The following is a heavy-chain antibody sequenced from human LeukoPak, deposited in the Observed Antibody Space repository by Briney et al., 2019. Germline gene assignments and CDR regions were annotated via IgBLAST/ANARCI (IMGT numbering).Heavy chain of an antibody. CDR3: ARDYKPRSGGVSGEFDY. CDR2: ISSSSSTI. CDR1: GFTFSSYS. J-gene: IGHJ4*02. V-gene: IGHV3-48*02. D-gene: IGHD3-10*01. Sequence: PGGSLRLSCSGSGFTFSSYSMHWVRQAPGKGLEWVSYISSSSSTIYYADSVKGRFTISRDNAKNSLYLQMNSLRDEDTAVYYCARDYKPRSGGVSGEFDYWGQGTLVTVSS.